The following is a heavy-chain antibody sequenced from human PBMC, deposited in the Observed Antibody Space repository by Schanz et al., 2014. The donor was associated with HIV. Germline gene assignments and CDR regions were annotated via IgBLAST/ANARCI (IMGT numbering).Heavy chain of an antibody. CDR1: GFTFSSFG. J-gene: IGHJ3*02. D-gene: IGHD3-16*01. CDR2: SWYDGNTE. Sequence: QVQVVESGGGVVRPGRSLRLSCAASGFTFSSFGMHWVRQAPGKGLEWVAASWYDGNTEYYADSVKGRFTISRDNSKKTLYLQMNSLRAEDTAVYYCAKTTWGRRVDAFDIWGQGTMVTVSS. V-gene: IGHV3-33*06. CDR3: AKTTWGRRVDAFDI.